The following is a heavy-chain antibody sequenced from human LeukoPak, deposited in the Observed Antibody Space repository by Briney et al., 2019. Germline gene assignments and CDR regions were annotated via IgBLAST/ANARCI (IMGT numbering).Heavy chain of an antibody. CDR2: TYYRSKWYN. CDR3: ARAPYSSGFRGVIYYFDY. Sequence: SQTLSLTCAISGDSVSSNSAAWNWIRQSPSRGLEWLGRTYYRSKWYNDYAVSVKSRITINPDTSKNQFSLQLNSVTPEDTAVYYCARAPYSSGFRGVIYYFDYWGQGTLVTVSS. V-gene: IGHV6-1*01. CDR1: GDSVSSNSAA. D-gene: IGHD6-19*01. J-gene: IGHJ4*02.